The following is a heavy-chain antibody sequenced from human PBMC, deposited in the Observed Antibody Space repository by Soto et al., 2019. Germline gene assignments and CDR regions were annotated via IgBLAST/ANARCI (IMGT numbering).Heavy chain of an antibody. CDR1: GYSFTSYC. D-gene: IGHD2-2*01. V-gene: IGHV5-51*01. CDR2: IYPGDSDT. J-gene: IGHJ4*02. Sequence: GESLKISCKGSGYSFTSYCIGWVRQMPGKGLEWMGIIYPGDSDTRYSPSFQGQVTISADKSISTAYLQWSSLKASDTAMYYCARTYCSSTSCWHFDYWGQGTLVTVSS. CDR3: ARTYCSSTSCWHFDY.